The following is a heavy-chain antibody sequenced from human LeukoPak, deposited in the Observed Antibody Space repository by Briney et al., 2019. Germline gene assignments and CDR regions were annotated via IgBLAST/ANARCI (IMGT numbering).Heavy chain of an antibody. CDR1: GFTFSSYS. Sequence: GGSLRLSCAASGFTFSSYSMNWVRQAPGKGLEWVAVISYDGSNKYYADSVKGRFTISRDNSKNTLYLQTNSLRAEDTAVYYCAKDVRRLSITGTTGYFDYWGQGTLVTVSS. V-gene: IGHV3-30*18. J-gene: IGHJ4*02. CDR3: AKDVRRLSITGTTGYFDY. CDR2: ISYDGSNK. D-gene: IGHD1-20*01.